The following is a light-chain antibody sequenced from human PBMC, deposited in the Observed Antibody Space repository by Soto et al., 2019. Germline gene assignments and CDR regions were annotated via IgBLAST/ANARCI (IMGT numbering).Light chain of an antibody. CDR1: QNISSY. J-gene: IGKJ5*01. V-gene: IGKV3-11*01. CDR3: QQRSNWPPIT. Sequence: IVLTKYPTSLALAPGEKVTVCRMVSQNISSYLIWYQQKPGQAPRLLIYDVSTRATGIPARFSGSGSGTDFTLTISSLEPEDFAVYYCQQRSNWPPITCGQGTRVEIK. CDR2: DVS.